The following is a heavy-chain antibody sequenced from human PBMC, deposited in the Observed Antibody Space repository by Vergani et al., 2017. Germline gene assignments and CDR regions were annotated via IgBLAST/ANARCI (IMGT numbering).Heavy chain of an antibody. V-gene: IGHV1-2*02. CDR2: INPNSGGT. CDR3: ARTSXISGSYYNGEWDY. D-gene: IGHD3-10*01. CDR1: GYTFTGYY. Sequence: QVQLVQSGAEVKKPGASVKVSCKASGYTFTGYYMHWVRQAPGQGLEWMGWINPNSGGTNYAQKFQGRATMTRDTSTRTVYMDLTGLRSDDTAMYYCARTSXISGSYYNGEWDYWGQGTLVVVSS. J-gene: IGHJ4*02.